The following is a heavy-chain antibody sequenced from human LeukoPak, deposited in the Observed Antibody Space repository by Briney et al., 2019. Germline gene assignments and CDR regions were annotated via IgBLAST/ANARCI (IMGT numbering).Heavy chain of an antibody. CDR1: GYTFTSYD. CDR2: MNPNSGNT. J-gene: IGHJ3*02. CDR3: ARTKLDIVVVVAAKIDAFDI. D-gene: IGHD2-15*01. Sequence: ASVKVSCTASGYTFTSYDINWVRQATGQGLEWMGWMNPNSGNTGYAQKFQGRVTMTRNTSISTAYMELSSLRSEDTAVYYCARTKLDIVVVVAAKIDAFDIWGQGTMVTVSS. V-gene: IGHV1-8*01.